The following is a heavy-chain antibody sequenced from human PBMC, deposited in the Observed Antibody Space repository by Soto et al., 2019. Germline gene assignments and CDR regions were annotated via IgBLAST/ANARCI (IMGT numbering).Heavy chain of an antibody. Sequence: QVQLVQSGAEVKKPGASVKVSCKASGYTFTSYGISWVRQAPGQGLEWMGWISAYNGNTNYAQKLQGRVTMTTDTSTSTAYMELRSLRSDDTAVYYCARDYVLLWFGEPPYYYYYGMDVWGQGTTVTVSS. V-gene: IGHV1-18*01. D-gene: IGHD3-10*01. CDR3: ARDYVLLWFGEPPYYYYYGMDV. CDR1: GYTFTSYG. J-gene: IGHJ6*02. CDR2: ISAYNGNT.